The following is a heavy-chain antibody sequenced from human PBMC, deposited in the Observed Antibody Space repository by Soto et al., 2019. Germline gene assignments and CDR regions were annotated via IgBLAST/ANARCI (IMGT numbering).Heavy chain of an antibody. Sequence: QVQLVESGGGVVQPGRSLRLSCAASGFAFSSYAMHWVRQAPGKGLEWVAVISYDGSNKYYADSVKGRFTNSRDTSKNALYLQMNSLRAEDTAVYYCARDLSGSGDWGQGTLVTVSS. CDR1: GFAFSSYA. D-gene: IGHD3-10*01. CDR2: ISYDGSNK. V-gene: IGHV3-30-3*01. CDR3: ARDLSGSGD. J-gene: IGHJ4*02.